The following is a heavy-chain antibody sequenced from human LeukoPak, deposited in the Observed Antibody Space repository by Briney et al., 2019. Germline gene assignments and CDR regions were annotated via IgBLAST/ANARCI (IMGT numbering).Heavy chain of an antibody. CDR1: GGSFSGYY. D-gene: IGHD6-19*01. Sequence: KPSETLSLTCAVYGGSFSGYYWSWIRLSPGKGLEWIGEINHSGSTNYNPSLKSRVTISVDTSKNQFSLKLSSVTAADTAVYYCARGLARYSSGWYAYWGQGTLVTVSS. V-gene: IGHV4-34*01. CDR2: INHSGST. CDR3: ARGLARYSSGWYAY. J-gene: IGHJ4*02.